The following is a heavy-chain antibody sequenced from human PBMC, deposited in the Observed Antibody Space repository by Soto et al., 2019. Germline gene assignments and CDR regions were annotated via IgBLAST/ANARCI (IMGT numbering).Heavy chain of an antibody. CDR3: AKASGSGWPYYFDS. J-gene: IGHJ4*02. CDR1: GFSFSSYV. V-gene: IGHV3-23*01. CDR2: LSGSGTYT. D-gene: IGHD6-25*01. Sequence: GGSLRLSCTASGFSFSSYVMAWLRQAPGKGLEWVSALSGSGTYTYYPDSVKGRFTISRDNSERTLHLQMSSLRAEDTAVYYCAKASGSGWPYYFDSWGQGTLVTVSS.